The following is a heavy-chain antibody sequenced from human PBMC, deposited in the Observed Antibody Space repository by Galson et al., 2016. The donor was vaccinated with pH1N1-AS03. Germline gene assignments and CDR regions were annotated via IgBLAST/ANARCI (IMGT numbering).Heavy chain of an antibody. CDR3: AKVMHGYGSSWSNFFDH. CDR2: LSSRGDDA. V-gene: IGHV3-23*01. D-gene: IGHD6-13*01. CDR1: GFTFSTYS. Sequence: SLRLSCAASGFTFSTYSMAWVRQAPGKGLEWVSALSSRGDDAYYADSVKGRFTISRDNPMNTLYLQMSSLEAEDTAVYYCAKVMHGYGSSWSNFFDHWGQGTLVTVSS. J-gene: IGHJ4*02.